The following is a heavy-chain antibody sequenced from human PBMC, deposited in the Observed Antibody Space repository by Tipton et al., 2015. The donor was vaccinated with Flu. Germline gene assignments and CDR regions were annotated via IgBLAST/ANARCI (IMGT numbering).Heavy chain of an antibody. Sequence: TLSLTCTVSGGSISTYYWSWIRQPAGKGLEWIGRVYTSGSTNYNPSLKSRITMSVDTSKNQFSLRLSSVTAADTAVYYCARGAGGPATAYTCGGQGTLVTVSS. V-gene: IGHV4-4*07. CDR3: ARGAGGPATAYTC. D-gene: IGHD3-16*01. CDR1: GGSISTYY. CDR2: VYTSGST. J-gene: IGHJ4*02.